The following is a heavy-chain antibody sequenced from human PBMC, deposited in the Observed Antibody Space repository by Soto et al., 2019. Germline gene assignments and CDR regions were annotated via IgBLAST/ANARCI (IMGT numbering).Heavy chain of an antibody. D-gene: IGHD7-27*01. V-gene: IGHV1-46*01. CDR3: ARGSSLGLEY. CDR1: AYTFTDYY. Sequence: GASVKVSCKASAYTFTDYYIHWVRQAPGQGLEWMGLINPSGGTTTYLQKFQGRVTMTRDTSTSTVYMDLSTLRSEDTAGYYCARGSSLGLEYWGQGTLVTVSS. J-gene: IGHJ4*02. CDR2: INPSGGTT.